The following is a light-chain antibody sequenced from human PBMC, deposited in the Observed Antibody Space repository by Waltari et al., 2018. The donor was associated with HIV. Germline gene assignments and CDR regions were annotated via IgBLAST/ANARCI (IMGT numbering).Light chain of an antibody. J-gene: IGLJ1*01. CDR1: ALPEKY. Sequence: SYELTQPLSVSVSPGQTARPTCSGYALPEKYAYWYQQRPGQAPVPVLSRNSERPSGIPQRFSGSSAGTTVTLTISGVQAEDEADYYCQSADSSGTYVFGNGTKVTVL. CDR2: RNS. V-gene: IGLV3-25*03. CDR3: QSADSSGTYV.